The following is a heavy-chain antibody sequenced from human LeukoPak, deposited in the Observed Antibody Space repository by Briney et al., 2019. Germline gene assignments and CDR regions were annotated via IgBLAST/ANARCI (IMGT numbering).Heavy chain of an antibody. CDR2: IWYDGSNK. CDR1: GSPFSNYV. CDR3: ARTPDAFDI. Sequence: GGSLRLSCAASGSPFSNYVMHWVRQAPGKGLEWVAVIWYDGSNKFYADSVKGRFTISRDNAKNTLYLQMNSLRAEDTAVYYCARTPDAFDIWGQGTLVTVSS. V-gene: IGHV3-33*01. J-gene: IGHJ3*02.